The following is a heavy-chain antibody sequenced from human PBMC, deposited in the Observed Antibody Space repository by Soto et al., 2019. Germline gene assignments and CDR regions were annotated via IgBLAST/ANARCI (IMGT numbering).Heavy chain of an antibody. CDR2: MNPNSGNT. D-gene: IGHD2-2*01. CDR1: GYTFTSYD. CDR3: ARGVDCSSTSCLWAYYMDG. Sequence: ASVKVSCKASGYTFTSYDINWVRQATGQGLEWMGWMNPNSGNTGYAQKFQGRVTMTRNTSISTAYMELSSLRSEDTAVYYCARGVDCSSTSCLWAYYMDGWGKGTTVTVAS. V-gene: IGHV1-8*01. J-gene: IGHJ6*03.